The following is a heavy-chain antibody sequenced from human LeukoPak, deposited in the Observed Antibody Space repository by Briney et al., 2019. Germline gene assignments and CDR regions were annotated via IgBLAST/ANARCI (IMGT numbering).Heavy chain of an antibody. Sequence: GESLKISCKAFGYSFTSSWIGWVRQMPGKGLEWMGVIYPDDSDIRYSPSFEGQVTISADKSISTAYLQWSSLKAADTAMYYCARPRSGYYPLDYWGQGTLVTVSS. D-gene: IGHD3-3*01. J-gene: IGHJ4*02. V-gene: IGHV5-51*01. CDR2: IYPDDSDI. CDR3: ARPRSGYYPLDY. CDR1: GYSFTSSW.